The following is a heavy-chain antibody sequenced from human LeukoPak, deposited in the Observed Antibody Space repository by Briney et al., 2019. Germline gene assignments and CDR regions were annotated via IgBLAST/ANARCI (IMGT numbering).Heavy chain of an antibody. CDR2: FSGSGGST. CDR1: GFTFSTYA. D-gene: IGHD6-6*01. CDR3: AKDLVQRGAFDI. J-gene: IGHJ3*02. Sequence: SGGSLRLACAASGFTFSTYAMSWVRQAPGKGLKWVSSFSGSGGSTYYADSVKGRFTISRDNSKNTLYLQMNSLRVEDTAVYYCAKDLVQRGAFDIWGQGTMVTVSS. V-gene: IGHV3-23*01.